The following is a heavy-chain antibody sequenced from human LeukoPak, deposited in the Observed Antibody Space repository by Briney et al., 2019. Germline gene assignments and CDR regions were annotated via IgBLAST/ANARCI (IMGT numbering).Heavy chain of an antibody. CDR1: GYTFSSSE. CDR3: ARQNHRMGYSYKYYMDV. D-gene: IGHD5-12*01. CDR2: ISPYSGRT. Sequence: GASVNVSYKASGYTFSSSEISWVRQAPGQGLEWIGWISPYSGRTTYRHKFQGRVTLTTDRPTSTDHMELRSLRSDDTAVYYCARQNHRMGYSYKYYMDVWGKGTTVTVSS. V-gene: IGHV1-18*01. J-gene: IGHJ6*03.